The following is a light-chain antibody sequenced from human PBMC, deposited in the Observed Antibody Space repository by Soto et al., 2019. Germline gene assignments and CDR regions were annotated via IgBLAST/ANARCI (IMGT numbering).Light chain of an antibody. CDR2: WAS. CDR3: QQYYSTPGT. CDR1: QSVLHSPNNKNY. Sequence: DIVMTQSPDSLAVSLGERATINCKSSQSVLHSPNNKNYLAWYQQKPGQPPKLLIYWASTRESGVPERFSGGGSGTDFTLTISSLQAEDGAVYYCQQYYSTPGTFGPGTKVDIK. J-gene: IGKJ3*01. V-gene: IGKV4-1*01.